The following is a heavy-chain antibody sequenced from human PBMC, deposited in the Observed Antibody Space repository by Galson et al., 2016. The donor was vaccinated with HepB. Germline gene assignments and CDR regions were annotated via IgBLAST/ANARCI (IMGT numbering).Heavy chain of an antibody. CDR3: ARIRVTNFRGVPLYYFDQ. Sequence: PALVKPTQTLTLTCAFSGFPLSASGMCVSWIRQPPGRALEWLARIDWDGDKFYNTSLKTRLSISKDTSKNQVVLTMTNMDPVDTATYFCARIRVTNFRGVPLYYFDQWGPGNLVTVSS. V-gene: IGHV2-70*17. D-gene: IGHD3-10*01. CDR1: GFPLSASGMC. CDR2: IDWDGDK. J-gene: IGHJ4*02.